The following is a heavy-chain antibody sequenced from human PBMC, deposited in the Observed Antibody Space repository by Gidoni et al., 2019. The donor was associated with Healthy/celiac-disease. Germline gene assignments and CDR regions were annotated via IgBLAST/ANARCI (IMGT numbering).Heavy chain of an antibody. CDR3: ARAGGQIDSSGYYLDFDY. Sequence: QVQLVQSGAEVKKPGSSVKVSCKASGGTFSSYAIFGTANYAQKFQGRVTITADESTSTAYMELSSLRSEDTAVYYCARAGGQIDSSGYYLDFDYWGQGTLVTVSS. J-gene: IGHJ4*02. CDR2: FGTA. D-gene: IGHD3-22*01. V-gene: IGHV1-69*01. CDR1: GGTFSSYA.